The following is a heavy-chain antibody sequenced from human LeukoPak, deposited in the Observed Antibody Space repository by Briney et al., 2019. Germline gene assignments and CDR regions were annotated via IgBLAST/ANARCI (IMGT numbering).Heavy chain of an antibody. J-gene: IGHJ4*02. CDR2: IYYSGST. V-gene: IGHV4-30-4*08. Sequence: PSQTLSLTCTVSGGSISSDDYSWSWIRQPPGKLLEWIGYIYYSGSTYYNPSLKSRVTISVDTSKNQFSLKLSSVTAADTAVYYCARDFAEGDYGKFDYWGQGTLVTVSS. CDR3: ARDFAEGDYGKFDY. D-gene: IGHD4/OR15-4a*01. CDR1: GGSISSDDYS.